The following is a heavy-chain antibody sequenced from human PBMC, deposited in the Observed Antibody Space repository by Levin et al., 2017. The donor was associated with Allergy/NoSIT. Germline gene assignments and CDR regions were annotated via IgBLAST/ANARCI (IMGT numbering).Heavy chain of an antibody. J-gene: IGHJ4*01. V-gene: IGHV3-9*01. Sequence: SLRLSCATSGFTFNDYALHWVRQAPGKGLEWVSGITWNSANIGYVDSVKGRFTISRDNAKKALYLEMSSLRPEDTALYYCAKDMTVGFGGRGFDSWGQGTQVIVSS. CDR1: GFTFNDYA. CDR2: ITWNSANI. CDR3: AKDMTVGFGGRGFDS. D-gene: IGHD3-10*01.